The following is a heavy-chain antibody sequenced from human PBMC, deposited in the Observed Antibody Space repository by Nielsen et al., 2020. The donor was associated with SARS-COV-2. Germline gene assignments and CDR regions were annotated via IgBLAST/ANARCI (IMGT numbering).Heavy chain of an antibody. D-gene: IGHD6-13*01. CDR1: GYSISSDYY. V-gene: IGHV4-38-2*02. CDR2: IYHSGST. Sequence: SETLSLTCTVSGYSISSDYYWGWIRQSPGKGLEWIGNIYHSGSTFYNPSLKSRVIISVDTSKTQFSLKLRSVTAADTAVYYCARGGIAAAGTRLLWYWYFDLWGRGTLVTVSS. CDR3: ARGGIAAAGTRLLWYWYFDL. J-gene: IGHJ2*01.